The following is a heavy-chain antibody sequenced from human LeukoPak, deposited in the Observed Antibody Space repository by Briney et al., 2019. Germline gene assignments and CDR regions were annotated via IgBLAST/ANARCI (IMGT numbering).Heavy chain of an antibody. CDR3: AGLNWGSGFYYYMDV. D-gene: IGHD7-27*01. V-gene: IGHV4-4*07. CDR2: IYTSGST. J-gene: IGHJ6*03. Sequence: SETLSLTCTVSGDSISIYYWSWIRQPAGKGLEWIGRIYTSGSTNYNPSLKSRVTISVDTSKNQFSLKLSSVTAADTAVYYCAGLNWGSGFYYYMDVWGKGTTVTVSS. CDR1: GDSISIYY.